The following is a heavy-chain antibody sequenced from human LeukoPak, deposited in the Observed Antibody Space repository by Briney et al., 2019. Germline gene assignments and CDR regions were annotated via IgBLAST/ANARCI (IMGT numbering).Heavy chain of an antibody. V-gene: IGHV4-61*02. D-gene: IGHD3-10*01. CDR3: ARDNRLWFGEHDAFDI. CDR1: GGSISSGSYY. Sequence: PSETLSLTCTVSGGSISSGSYYWSWIRQPAGKGLEWIGRIYTSGSTNYNPSLKSRVTISVDTSKNQFSLKLSSVTAADTAVYYCARDNRLWFGEHDAFDIWGQGTMVTVSS. CDR2: IYTSGST. J-gene: IGHJ3*02.